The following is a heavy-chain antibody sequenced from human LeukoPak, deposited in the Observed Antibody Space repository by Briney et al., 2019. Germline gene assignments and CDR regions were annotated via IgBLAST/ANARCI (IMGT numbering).Heavy chain of an antibody. CDR1: GDSINNRNYY. CDR3: ARDERTGTDALDY. CDR2: IYYSGTT. J-gene: IGHJ4*02. Sequence: SETLSLTCTVSGDSINNRNYYWGWILQPPGKGLEWIGSIYYSGTTYYNPSLKSRVTISVDTSKNQFSLKLSSVTAADTAVYYCARDERTGTDALDYWGQGNLVTVSS. V-gene: IGHV4-39*07. D-gene: IGHD1-1*01.